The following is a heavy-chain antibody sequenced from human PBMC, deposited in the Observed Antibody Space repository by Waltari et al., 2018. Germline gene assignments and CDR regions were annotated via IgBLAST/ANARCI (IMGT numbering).Heavy chain of an antibody. CDR3: ATDSSSWYYYYGMDV. D-gene: IGHD6-13*01. J-gene: IGHJ6*02. CDR1: GFTVSSNY. CDR2: IYSGGST. Sequence: EVQLVESGGGLVQPGGSLRLSCAASGFTVSSNYMSWVRQAPGKGLEWVSVIYSGGSTYYADSVKGRFTISRDNSKNTLYLQMNSLRAEDTAVYYCATDSSSWYYYYGMDVWGQGTTVTVSS. V-gene: IGHV3-66*02.